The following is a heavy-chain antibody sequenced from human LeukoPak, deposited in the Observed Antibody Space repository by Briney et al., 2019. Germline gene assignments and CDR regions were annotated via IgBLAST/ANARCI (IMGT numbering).Heavy chain of an antibody. Sequence: GGSLRLSCAASGFTFSSYAMSWVRQAPARGLEWVSSLRGDGETFYTDSVKGRFTLSRDESRNTVYLQMNNLRVEDTAEYFCAKASWVSSADAVLWGQGTLVTVSS. J-gene: IGHJ4*02. D-gene: IGHD3-16*01. CDR2: LRGDGET. CDR1: GFTFSSYA. CDR3: AKASWVSSADAVL. V-gene: IGHV3-23*01.